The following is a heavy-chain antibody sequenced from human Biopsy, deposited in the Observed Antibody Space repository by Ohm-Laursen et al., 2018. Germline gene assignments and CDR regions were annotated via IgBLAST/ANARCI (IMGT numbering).Heavy chain of an antibody. V-gene: IGHV1-2*02. Sequence: GSSVKVSCKTSGYTFTDYFLHWVRQAPGQGLGWMGWINPNSVGTYYAQKFQGRVTMTRDTSISTAYMELSRLRSDDTAVYYCARDLNNPDYFDYWGQGTLVTVSS. CDR1: GYTFTDYF. D-gene: IGHD1-14*01. CDR3: ARDLNNPDYFDY. CDR2: INPNSVGT. J-gene: IGHJ4*02.